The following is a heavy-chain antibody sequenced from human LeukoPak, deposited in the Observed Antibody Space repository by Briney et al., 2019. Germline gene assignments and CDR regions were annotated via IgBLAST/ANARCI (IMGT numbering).Heavy chain of an antibody. CDR2: INTDGTNT. Sequence: GGSLRLSCAASGFTFRNYWMHWVRQAPGKGLVWVSYINTDGTNTNYADSVKGRFTISRDNAKNTLYLQMNSLRAEDTAFYYCARDHVSWGSTYDIWGQGTMVTVSS. V-gene: IGHV3-74*01. J-gene: IGHJ3*02. D-gene: IGHD7-27*01. CDR3: ARDHVSWGSTYDI. CDR1: GFTFRNYW.